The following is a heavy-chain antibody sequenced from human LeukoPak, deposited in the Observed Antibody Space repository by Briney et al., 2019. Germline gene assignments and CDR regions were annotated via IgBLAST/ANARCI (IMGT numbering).Heavy chain of an antibody. CDR1: GGSISSYY. V-gene: IGHV4-59*01. CDR3: ARDRKEYSSGWYSVYYFDY. D-gene: IGHD6-19*01. J-gene: IGHJ4*02. Sequence: SETLSLTCTVSGGSISSYYWSWIRQPPGKGLEWIGYIYYSGSTNYNPSLKSRVTISVDTSKNQFSLKLSSVTAADTAVYYCARDRKEYSSGWYSVYYFDYWGQGTLVTVSS. CDR2: IYYSGST.